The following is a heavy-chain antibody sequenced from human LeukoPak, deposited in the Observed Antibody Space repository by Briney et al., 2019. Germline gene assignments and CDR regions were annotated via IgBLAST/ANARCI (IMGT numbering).Heavy chain of an antibody. D-gene: IGHD6-19*01. J-gene: IGHJ4*02. CDR2: ISAYNGNT. CDR3: ARARRESSGWSTASY. V-gene: IGHV1-18*01. Sequence: GASVKVSCKASGYTFTSYGISWVRQAPGQGLEWMGWISAYNGNTNYAQKFQGRVTMTRDTSISTAYMELSRLRSDDTAVYYCARARRESSGWSTASYWGQGTLVTVSS. CDR1: GYTFTSYG.